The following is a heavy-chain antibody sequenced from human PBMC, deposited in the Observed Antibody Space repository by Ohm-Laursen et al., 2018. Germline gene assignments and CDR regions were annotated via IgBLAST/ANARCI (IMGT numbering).Heavy chain of an antibody. CDR1: GFTFSSYE. CDR3: ARDSGVVPAVKI. V-gene: IGHV3-48*03. CDR2: ISSSGSTI. Sequence: GSLRLSCAASGFTFSSYEMNWVRQAPGKGLEWVSYISSSGSTIYYADSVKGRFTISRDNAKNSLYLQMNSLRAEDTAVYYCARDSGVVPAVKIWGQGTTVTVSS. D-gene: IGHD2-2*01. J-gene: IGHJ6*02.